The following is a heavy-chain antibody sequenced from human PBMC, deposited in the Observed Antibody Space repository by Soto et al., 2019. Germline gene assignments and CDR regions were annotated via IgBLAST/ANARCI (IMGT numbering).Heavy chain of an antibody. CDR3: ARVGCSGGSSIDY. J-gene: IGHJ4*02. V-gene: IGHV3-74*01. D-gene: IGHD2-15*01. CDR1: GFTLSSYC. CDR2: MNSDGSST. Sequence: EVQLVESGGGLVQPGGSLRLSCAVSGFTLSSYCMHWVRQVPGKGLVWVSRMNSDGSSTSYADSVKGRFTISRDNAKNTLYLQMNSLRADDTGLYYCARVGCSGGSSIDYWGQGTLVTVTS.